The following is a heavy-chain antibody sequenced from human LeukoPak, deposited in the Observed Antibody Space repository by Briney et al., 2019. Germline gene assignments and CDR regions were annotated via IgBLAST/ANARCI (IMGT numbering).Heavy chain of an antibody. D-gene: IGHD1-26*01. CDR2: ISYDGSNK. J-gene: IGHJ4*02. V-gene: IGHV3-30*04. Sequence: GGSLRLSCAASGFTFSSYAMHWVRQAPGKGLEWVAVISYDGSNKYYADSVKGRFTISRDNSKNTLYLQMNSLRAEDTAVYYCAKDIPWELLMYYFDYWGQGTLVTVSS. CDR3: AKDIPWELLMYYFDY. CDR1: GFTFSSYA.